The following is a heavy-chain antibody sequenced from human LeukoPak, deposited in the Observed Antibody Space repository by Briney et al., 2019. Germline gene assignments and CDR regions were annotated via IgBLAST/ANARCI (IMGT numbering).Heavy chain of an antibody. Sequence: ASVKVSCKASGYTFTGHYIHWVRQAPGQGLEWMGIINPSGGSTNYAQKLQDRVTMTRDTSTSTVYMELSSLRSEDTAVYYCARGPRYGSGQTWFDPWGQGTLVTVSS. J-gene: IGHJ5*02. CDR2: INPSGGST. CDR1: GYTFTGHY. CDR3: ARGPRYGSGQTWFDP. D-gene: IGHD3-10*01. V-gene: IGHV1-46*01.